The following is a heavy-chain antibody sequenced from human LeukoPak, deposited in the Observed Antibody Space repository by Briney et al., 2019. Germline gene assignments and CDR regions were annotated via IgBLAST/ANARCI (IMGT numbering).Heavy chain of an antibody. CDR3: ARLRAYYYDSSGYYNFAF. Sequence: PSETLSLTCTVSGGSTSISSFYWGWIRQPPGKGLERIGRSSYSGRTYYTPSLQSRVTISVDTSKNQFSLRLSSVTAADTAVYYCARLRAYYYDSSGYYNFAFWGQGTLVTVSS. D-gene: IGHD3-22*01. J-gene: IGHJ4*02. V-gene: IGHV4-39*01. CDR1: GGSTSISSFY. CDR2: SSYSGRT.